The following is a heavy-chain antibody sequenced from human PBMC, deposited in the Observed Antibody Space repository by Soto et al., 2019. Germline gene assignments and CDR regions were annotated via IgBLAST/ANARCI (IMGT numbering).Heavy chain of an antibody. Sequence: EVQLVESGGGLVKPGGSLRLSCAISGFTFSSFSMSWVRQAPGKGLEWVSAISGSGTYIYYADSVKGLFTISRDNAKTSLYLQMNSLRAEDTAVYYCARDPSDLWEPYQYFPHWGHGTLVTVSS. D-gene: IGHD1-26*01. CDR3: ARDPSDLWEPYQYFPH. J-gene: IGHJ1*01. V-gene: IGHV3-21*01. CDR2: ISGSGTYI. CDR1: GFTFSSFS.